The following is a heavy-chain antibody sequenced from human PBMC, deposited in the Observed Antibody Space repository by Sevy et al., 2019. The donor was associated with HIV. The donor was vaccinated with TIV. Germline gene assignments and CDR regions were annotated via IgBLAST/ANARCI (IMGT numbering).Heavy chain of an antibody. V-gene: IGHV3-23*01. Sequence: GGSLRLSCAASGFTFSSYAMSWVRQAPGKGLEWVSAISGSGGSTYYADSVKGRFTISRDNSNNTLYLQMNSLRAEDTALYYCATPLYNFWSGYLTAPGYWGQGTLVTVSS. J-gene: IGHJ4*02. D-gene: IGHD3-3*01. CDR1: GFTFSSYA. CDR2: ISGSGGST. CDR3: ATPLYNFWSGYLTAPGY.